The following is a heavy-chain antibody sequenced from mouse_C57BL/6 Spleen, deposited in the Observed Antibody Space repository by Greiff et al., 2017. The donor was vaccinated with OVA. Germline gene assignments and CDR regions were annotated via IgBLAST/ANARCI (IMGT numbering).Heavy chain of an antibody. CDR3: ARSSSVLLGYFDV. CDR2: INPSTGGT. V-gene: IGHV1-42*01. CDR1: GYSFTGYY. J-gene: IGHJ1*03. Sequence: EVQLQQSGPELVKPGASVKISCKASGYSFTGYYMNWVKQSPEKSLEWIGEINPSTGGTTYNQKFKAKATLTVDKSSSTAYMQLKSLTSEDSAVYYCARSSSVLLGYFDVWGTGTTVTVSS.